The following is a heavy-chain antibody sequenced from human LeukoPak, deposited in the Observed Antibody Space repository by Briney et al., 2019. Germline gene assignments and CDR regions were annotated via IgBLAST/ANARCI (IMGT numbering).Heavy chain of an antibody. Sequence: ASVKVSFKASGYTFTIYDINWVRQATGQGLEWMGLMNPKNGHTVYAQKFQGRVTMTRDTSISTAYLELSSLRSEDTAVYYCARNLMYCSSTTCYLDYWGQGTLVTVSS. D-gene: IGHD2-2*01. CDR2: MNPKNGHT. J-gene: IGHJ4*02. V-gene: IGHV1-8*01. CDR3: ARNLMYCSSTTCYLDY. CDR1: GYTFTIYD.